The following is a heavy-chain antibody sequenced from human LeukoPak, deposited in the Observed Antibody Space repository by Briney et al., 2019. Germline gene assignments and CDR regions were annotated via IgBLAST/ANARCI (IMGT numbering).Heavy chain of an antibody. D-gene: IGHD3-22*01. CDR2: IYYSGST. Sequence: SETLSLTCTASGGSVSSGSYYWSWIRQPPGKGLEWIGYIYYSGSTNYNPSLKSRVTISVDTSKNQFSLNLSSVTAADTAVYYCARDTNYYDSSGYDGYWGQGTLVTVSS. J-gene: IGHJ4*02. CDR1: GGSVSSGSYY. CDR3: ARDTNYYDSSGYDGY. V-gene: IGHV4-61*01.